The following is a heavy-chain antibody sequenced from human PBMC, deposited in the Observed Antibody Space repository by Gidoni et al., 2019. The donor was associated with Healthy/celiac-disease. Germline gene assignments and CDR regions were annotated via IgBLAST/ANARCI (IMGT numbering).Heavy chain of an antibody. V-gene: IGHV3-33*01. CDR3: ARDRKIAAAGLDAFDI. J-gene: IGHJ3*02. CDR1: GFTFSSYG. D-gene: IGHD6-13*01. CDR2: IWYDGSNK. Sequence: QVQLVESGGGVVKPGRSLRLSCAASGFTFSSYGMHWVRQAPGKGLEWVAVIWYDGSNKYYADSVKGRFTISRDNSKNTLYLQMNSLRAEDTAVYYCARDRKIAAAGLDAFDIWGQGTMVTVSS.